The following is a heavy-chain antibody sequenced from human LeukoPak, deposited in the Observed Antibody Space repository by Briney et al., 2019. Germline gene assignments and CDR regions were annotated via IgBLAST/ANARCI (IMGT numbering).Heavy chain of an antibody. CDR2: IIPIFGTA. J-gene: IGHJ4*02. V-gene: IGHV1-69*06. D-gene: IGHD3-3*01. Sequence: ASVKVPCKASGYTFTSYGISWVRQAPGQGLEWMGGIIPIFGTANYAQKFQGRVTITADKSTSTAYMELSSLRSEDTAVYYCARDPAIFGVVTARTYFDYWGQGTLVTVSS. CDR3: ARDPAIFGVVTARTYFDY. CDR1: GYTFTSYG.